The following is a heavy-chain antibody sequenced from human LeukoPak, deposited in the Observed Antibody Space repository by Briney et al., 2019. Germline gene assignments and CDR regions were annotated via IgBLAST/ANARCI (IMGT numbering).Heavy chain of an antibody. CDR2: ISYDGSNK. V-gene: IGHV3-30-3*01. J-gene: IGHJ3*02. CDR3: ASPTSGSYPPDAFDI. CDR1: GFTFSSYA. D-gene: IGHD1-26*01. Sequence: GGSLRLSCAASGFTFSSYAMHWVRQAPGKGLEWVAVISYDGSNKYYADSVKGRFTISRDNSKNTLYLQMNSLRSEDTAVYYCASPTSGSYPPDAFDIWGQGTMVTVSS.